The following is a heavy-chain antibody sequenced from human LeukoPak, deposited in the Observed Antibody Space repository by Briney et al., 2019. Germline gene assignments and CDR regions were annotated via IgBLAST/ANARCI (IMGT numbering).Heavy chain of an antibody. CDR3: ARARSLGRSCYFDL. J-gene: IGHJ2*01. CDR2: IYYSGST. Sequence: PSETLSLTCTVSGGSISSSSYYWGWIRQPPGKGLEWIGSIYYSGSTYYNPSLKSRVTISVDTSKNQFSLKLSSVTAADTAVYYCARARSLGRSCYFDLWGRGTLVTVSS. V-gene: IGHV4-39*07. CDR1: GGSISSSSYY. D-gene: IGHD3-16*01.